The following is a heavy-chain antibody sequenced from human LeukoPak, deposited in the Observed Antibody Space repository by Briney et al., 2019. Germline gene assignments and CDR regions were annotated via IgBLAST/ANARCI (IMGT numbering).Heavy chain of an antibody. V-gene: IGHV3-23*01. J-gene: IGHJ4*02. D-gene: IGHD3-9*01. CDR2: ISGSGGST. CDR3: AKDRSYDILTGYSSYFDY. Sequence: GGSLRLSCAASGFTFSSYVMSWVRQAPGKGLEWVSAISGSGGSTYYADSVKGRFTISRDNSKNTLYLQMNSLRAEDTAVYYCAKDRSYDILTGYSSYFDYWGQGTLVTVSS. CDR1: GFTFSSYV.